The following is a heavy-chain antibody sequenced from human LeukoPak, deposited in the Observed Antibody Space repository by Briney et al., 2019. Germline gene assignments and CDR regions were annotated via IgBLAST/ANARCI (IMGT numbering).Heavy chain of an antibody. D-gene: IGHD6-19*01. Sequence: SETLSLTCTVSGGSINSGSYYWSWIRQPAGKGLEWIGRIYTSGSTTYNPSLKSRVTISVDTSKNQFSLKLSSVTAADTAVYYCARDSKDSSGLHYWGQGTLVTVSS. CDR2: IYTSGST. V-gene: IGHV4-61*02. J-gene: IGHJ4*02. CDR3: ARDSKDSSGLHY. CDR1: GGSINSGSYY.